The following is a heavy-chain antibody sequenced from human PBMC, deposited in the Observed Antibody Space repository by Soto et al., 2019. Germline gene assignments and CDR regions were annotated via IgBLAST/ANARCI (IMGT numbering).Heavy chain of an antibody. CDR1: GLTFSSYG. Sequence: GGSLRLSCAAFGLTFSSYGMHWVRQAPGKGLEWVAVISHDGSHKYYADSVKGRFTISRDNSKNTLYLQMNSLRAEDTAVYSCAKDYGDYGYYYAMDVWGQGTTVTVSS. J-gene: IGHJ6*02. D-gene: IGHD4-17*01. CDR3: AKDYGDYGYYYAMDV. V-gene: IGHV3-30*18. CDR2: ISHDGSHK.